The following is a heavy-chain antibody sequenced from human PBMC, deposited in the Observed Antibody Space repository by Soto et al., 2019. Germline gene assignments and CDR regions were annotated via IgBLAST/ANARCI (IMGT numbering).Heavy chain of an antibody. CDR3: VRENYYYGMDV. Sequence: EVQLEESGGTWVQPGGSLRLSCAASGFDASVNFMTWVRQAPGKGLEWVSAINNAYSTFYADSVKGRFTISRDNSKNTVSLQVSSLRVEDTAMYYCVRENYYYGMDVWGQGTAVTVSS. V-gene: IGHV3-66*01. CDR2: INNAYST. J-gene: IGHJ6*02. CDR1: GFDASVNF.